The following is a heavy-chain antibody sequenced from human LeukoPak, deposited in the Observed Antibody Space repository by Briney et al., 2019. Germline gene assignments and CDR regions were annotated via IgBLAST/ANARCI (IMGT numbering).Heavy chain of an antibody. CDR2: IINSGSTI. CDR1: GFTSSSYE. D-gene: IGHD6-19*01. J-gene: IGHJ4*02. Sequence: PGGSLRLSCAASGFTSSSYEMNWVRPAPGGGLGWVSYIINSGSTIYYENSVKGRFTISRDNAKSSLYLQMNSLRDEDTAVYYCATEFGPAAVAAPHWGQGTLVTVSS. V-gene: IGHV3-48*03. CDR3: ATEFGPAAVAAPH.